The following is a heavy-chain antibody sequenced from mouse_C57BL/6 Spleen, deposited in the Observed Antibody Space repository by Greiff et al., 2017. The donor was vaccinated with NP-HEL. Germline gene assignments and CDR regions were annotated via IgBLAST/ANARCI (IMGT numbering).Heavy chain of an antibody. CDR1: GYTFTSYW. CDR3: ARDHYYGSSYGGDWYFDV. V-gene: IGHV1-53*01. D-gene: IGHD1-1*01. J-gene: IGHJ1*03. Sequence: QVQLQQPGTELVKPGASVKLSCKASGYTFTSYWMHWVKQRPGQGLEWIGNINPSNGGTNYNEKFKSKATLTVDKSSSTAYMQRSSRTSEDSAVYYCARDHYYGSSYGGDWYFDVWGTGTTVTVSS. CDR2: INPSNGGT.